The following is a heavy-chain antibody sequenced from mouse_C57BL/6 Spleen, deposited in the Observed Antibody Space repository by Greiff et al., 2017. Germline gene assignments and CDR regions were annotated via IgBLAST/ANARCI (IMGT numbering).Heavy chain of an antibody. J-gene: IGHJ4*01. V-gene: IGHV5-17*01. CDR1: GFPFSDSG. CDR3: ATYPLFITTVVATDYSAILY. Sequence: EVQRVESGGCLVMPGGSLRLSCAASGFPFSDSGMHWVRQAPEKGLEWVTYISSGSSTIYYADKVKGRFTISRDNAKNTLFLQMTSLRSEDTAMYYCATYPLFITTVVATDYSAILYGGQADSIPAS. CDR2: ISSGSSTI. D-gene: IGHD1-1*01.